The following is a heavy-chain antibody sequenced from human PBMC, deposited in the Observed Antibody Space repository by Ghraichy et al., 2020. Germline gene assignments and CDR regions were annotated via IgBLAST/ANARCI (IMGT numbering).Heavy chain of an antibody. Sequence: GGSLRLSCAASGFTFSSYAMHWVRQAPGKGLEWVAVISYDGSNKYYADSVKGRFTISRDNSKNTLYLQMNSLRAEDTAVYYCARDSYSGSYYDAFDIWGQGTMVTVSS. CDR3: ARDSYSGSYYDAFDI. V-gene: IGHV3-30-3*01. J-gene: IGHJ3*02. CDR2: ISYDGSNK. D-gene: IGHD1-26*01. CDR1: GFTFSSYA.